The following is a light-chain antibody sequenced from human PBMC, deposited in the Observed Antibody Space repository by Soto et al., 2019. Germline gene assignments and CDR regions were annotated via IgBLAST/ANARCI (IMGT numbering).Light chain of an antibody. CDR2: GAS. CDR3: QQYGGSPRT. J-gene: IGKJ1*01. CDR1: QSVSSN. Sequence: EIVLTQSPGTLSLSPVERAALSCTASQSVSSNLAWYQQKPGQAPRLLVYGASNMATGIPDRFSGSGYGTDFNLTITRLETEDFALYYCQQYGGSPRTFGQGTKVDIK. V-gene: IGKV3-20*01.